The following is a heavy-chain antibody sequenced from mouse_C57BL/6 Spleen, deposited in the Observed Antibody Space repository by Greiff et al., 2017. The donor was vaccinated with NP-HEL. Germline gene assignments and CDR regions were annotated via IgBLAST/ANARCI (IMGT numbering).Heavy chain of an antibody. CDR2: IDPANGNP. Sequence: VQLQQSVAELVRPGASVKLSCTASGFNIKNTYMPWVKQRPEQGLEWIGRIDPANGNPNYAPKFQGKATITADTSSNTAYLQLSSLTSEDTAIYYCARVDYYGSSYYFDYWGQGTTLTVSS. D-gene: IGHD1-1*01. CDR3: ARVDYYGSSYYFDY. V-gene: IGHV14-3*01. J-gene: IGHJ2*01. CDR1: GFNIKNTY.